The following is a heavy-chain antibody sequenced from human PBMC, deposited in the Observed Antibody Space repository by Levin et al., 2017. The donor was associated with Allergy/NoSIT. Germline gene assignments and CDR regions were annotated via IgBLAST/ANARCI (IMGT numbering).Heavy chain of an antibody. D-gene: IGHD6-13*01. J-gene: IGHJ4*02. V-gene: IGHV4-59*01. CDR2: IYYSGST. Sequence: PSETLSLTCTVSGGSISSYYWSWIRQPPGKGLEWIGYIYYSGSTNYNPSLKSRVTISVDTSKNQFSLKLSSVTAADTAVYYCAREHYRERGLGYSSSWYDYWGQGTLVTVSS. CDR3: AREHYRERGLGYSSSWYDY. CDR1: GGSISSYY.